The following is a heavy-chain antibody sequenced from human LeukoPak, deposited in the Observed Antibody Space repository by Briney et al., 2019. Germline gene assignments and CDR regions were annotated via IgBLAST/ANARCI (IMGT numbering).Heavy chain of an antibody. V-gene: IGHV3-21*01. D-gene: IGHD6-13*01. Sequence: GGSLRLSCAASGFTFSSYSMNGVRQARGKGLEWVSSISSSSSYIYYADSGKGRFTISRDNAKNSLYLQMNSLRVEDTAVYYCARQLIAAAGDDAFDIWGQGTMVTASS. CDR1: GFTFSSYS. CDR3: ARQLIAAAGDDAFDI. J-gene: IGHJ3*02. CDR2: ISSSSSYI.